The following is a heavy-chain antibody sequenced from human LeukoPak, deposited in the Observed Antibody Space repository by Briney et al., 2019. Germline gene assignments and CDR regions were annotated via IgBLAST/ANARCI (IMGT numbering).Heavy chain of an antibody. D-gene: IGHD6-6*01. V-gene: IGHV3-53*01. CDR1: GLIVSSDY. J-gene: IGHJ4*02. Sequence: GGSLRVSCAASGLIVSSDYLAWVRQAPGKGLEWISVIYGGGATYYADSVRGRFTISRDNSKNELFLQMNSLRVEDTAVYHCVRLLPASRHYFDYWGQGTLVTVSS. CDR3: VRLLPASRHYFDY. CDR2: IYGGGAT.